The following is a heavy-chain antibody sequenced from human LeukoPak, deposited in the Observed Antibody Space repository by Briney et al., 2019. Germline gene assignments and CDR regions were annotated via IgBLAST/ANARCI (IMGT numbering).Heavy chain of an antibody. V-gene: IGHV1-8*01. CDR3: ARASEEYCSGGSCYSPDSPFDY. D-gene: IGHD2-15*01. CDR2: MNPNSGYT. CDR1: GYTFTNYD. J-gene: IGHJ4*02. Sequence: ASVKVSCKASGYTFTNYDVNWVRQATGQGLEWMGWMNPNSGYTGHAQKFQGRVTMTRNTSISTAYMELSSLRSEDTAVYYCARASEEYCSGGSCYSPDSPFDYWGQGTLVTVSS.